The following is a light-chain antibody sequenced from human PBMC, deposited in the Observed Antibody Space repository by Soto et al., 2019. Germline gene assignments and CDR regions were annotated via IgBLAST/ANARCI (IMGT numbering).Light chain of an antibody. CDR3: TSYVGSDIWV. J-gene: IGLJ3*02. V-gene: IGLV2-8*01. Sequence: QSALTQPPSASGSPGQSVTISCTGTSSDVGAYKYVSWYQQYPGKAPKLMIYEVSKRPSGVPDRFSGSKSGNTASLTVSGLQAEDGADYYCTSYVGSDIWVFGGGTHLTVL. CDR2: EVS. CDR1: SSDVGAYKY.